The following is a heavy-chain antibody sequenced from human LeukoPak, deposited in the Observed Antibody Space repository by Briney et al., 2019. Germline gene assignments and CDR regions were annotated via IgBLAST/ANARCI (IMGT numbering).Heavy chain of an antibody. CDR2: INPSGGST. J-gene: IGHJ4*02. D-gene: IGHD2-15*01. CDR3: ARGDRGYCSGGYCYYFDY. CDR1: GYTFTSYY. Sequence: AASVKVSCKASGYTFTSYYMHWVRQAPGQGLEWVGIINPSGGSTSYAQKFQGRVTMSRDTSTSTVYMELSSLRSEDTAVYYCARGDRGYCSGGYCYYFDYRGQGTLVTVSS. V-gene: IGHV1-46*01.